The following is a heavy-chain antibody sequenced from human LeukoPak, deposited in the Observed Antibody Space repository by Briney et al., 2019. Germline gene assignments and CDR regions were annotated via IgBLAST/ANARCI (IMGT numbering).Heavy chain of an antibody. V-gene: IGHV1-69*05. CDR1: GGTFSSYA. D-gene: IGHD5-12*01. CDR3: AREPIYSGYGPDYFYYYYMDV. CDR2: IIPIFGTA. Sequence: SVKVSCKASGGTFSSYAISWVRRAPGQGLEWMGRIIPIFGTANYAQKFQGRVTITTDESTSTAYMELSSLRSEDTAVYYCAREPIYSGYGPDYFYYYYMDVWGKGTTVTVSS. J-gene: IGHJ6*03.